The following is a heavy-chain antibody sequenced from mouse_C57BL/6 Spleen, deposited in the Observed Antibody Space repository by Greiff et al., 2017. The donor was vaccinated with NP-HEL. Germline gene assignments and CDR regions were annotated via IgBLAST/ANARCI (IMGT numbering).Heavy chain of an antibody. CDR3: ARCGYGSSGDFDV. Sequence: VKLMESGPELVKPGASVKISCKASGYTFTDYYINWVKQRPGQGLEWIGWIFPGSGSTYYNEKFKGKATLTVDKSSSTAYMLLSSLTSEDSAVYFCARCGYGSSGDFDVWGTGTTVTVSS. V-gene: IGHV1-75*01. CDR2: IFPGSGST. J-gene: IGHJ1*03. CDR1: GYTFTDYY. D-gene: IGHD1-1*01.